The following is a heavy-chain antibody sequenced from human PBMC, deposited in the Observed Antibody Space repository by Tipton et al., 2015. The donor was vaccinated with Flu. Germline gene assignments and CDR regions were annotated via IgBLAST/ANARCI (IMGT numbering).Heavy chain of an antibody. CDR2: ISGDGGST. J-gene: IGHJ5*02. V-gene: IGHV3-43*02. CDR3: AKVPRAGSWSWANWFDP. D-gene: IGHD6-13*01. CDR1: GFTFSSYA. Sequence: SLRLSCAASGFTFSSYAMSWVRQAPGKGLEWVSAISGDGGSTYYADSVKGRFTISRDNSKNSLYLQMNSLRTEDTALYYCAKVPRAGSWSWANWFDPWGQGTLVPVSS.